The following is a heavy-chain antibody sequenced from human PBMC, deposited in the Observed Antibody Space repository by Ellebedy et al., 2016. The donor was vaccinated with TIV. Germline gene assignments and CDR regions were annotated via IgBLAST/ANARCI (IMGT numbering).Heavy chain of an antibody. Sequence: PGGSLRLSCAASGFTFSSYNMNWVRQAPGKGLEWVSHISTSGYTKYYAESVKGRFTISRDNAKNSLYLQMTSLRDEDTAVYYCARDPADYWGQGTLVTVSS. CDR3: ARDPADY. CDR2: ISTSGYTK. CDR1: GFTFSSYN. V-gene: IGHV3-48*02. J-gene: IGHJ4*02.